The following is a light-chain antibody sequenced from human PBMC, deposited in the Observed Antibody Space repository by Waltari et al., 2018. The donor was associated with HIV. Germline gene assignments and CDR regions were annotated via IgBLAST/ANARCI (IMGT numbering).Light chain of an antibody. J-gene: IGLJ2*01. CDR3: TSYTSSSTLVV. V-gene: IGLV2-14*01. CDR2: EVT. Sequence: QSALTQPASVSGSLGQSITISCTGTSSDVGGYNYVSWYHHHPGKAPKLMIYEVTNRPSGVSNRFSGSKSGNTASLTISGLQAEDESDYYCTSYTSSSTLVVFGGGTNLTVL. CDR1: SSDVGGYNY.